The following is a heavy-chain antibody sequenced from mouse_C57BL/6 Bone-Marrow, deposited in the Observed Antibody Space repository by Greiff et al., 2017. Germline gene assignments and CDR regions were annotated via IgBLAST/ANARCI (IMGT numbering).Heavy chain of an antibody. CDR2: ISNLAYSI. CDR3: ARHEGYSNPYYAMDD. J-gene: IGHJ4*01. Sequence: DVKLVESVGGLVQPGGSLKLSCAASGFTFSDYGMAWVRQAPRKGPEWVAFISNLAYSIYYADTVTGRFTISRENAKNTLYLEMCSLRAEDTAMYYCARHEGYSNPYYAMDDWGQGTSVTVSS. V-gene: IGHV5-15*01. CDR1: GFTFSDYG. D-gene: IGHD2-5*01.